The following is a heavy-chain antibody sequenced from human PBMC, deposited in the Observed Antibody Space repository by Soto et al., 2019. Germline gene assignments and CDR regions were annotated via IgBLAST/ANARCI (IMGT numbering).Heavy chain of an antibody. V-gene: IGHV6-1*01. CDR2: TYYRSRWYF. CDR3: LRLIANSWLDS. J-gene: IGHJ5*01. Sequence: PSQTLSLTCDISGDSVSTNTATWDWIRQSPSRGLEWLGRTYYRSRWYFDYAVSVKSRITISPDISNNQVSLQLTSVTPDDTAIYYCLRLIANSWLDSWGQATLVTVSS. D-gene: IGHD3-22*01. CDR1: GDSVSTNTAT.